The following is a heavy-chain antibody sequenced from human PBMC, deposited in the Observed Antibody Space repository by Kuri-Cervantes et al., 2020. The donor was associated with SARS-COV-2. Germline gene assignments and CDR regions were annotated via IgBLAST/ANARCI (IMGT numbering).Heavy chain of an antibody. CDR1: GGSISSSSYY. CDR2: IYYSGST. V-gene: IGHV4-39*07. CDR3: ARVKGDDFWSGRQSDAFDI. J-gene: IGHJ3*02. D-gene: IGHD3-3*01. Sequence: ESLKISCIVSGGSISSSSYYWGWIRQPPGKGLEWIGSIYYSGSTYYNPSLKSRVTMSVDTSKNQFSLKLSSVTAADTAVYYCARVKGDDFWSGRQSDAFDIWGQGTMVTVSS.